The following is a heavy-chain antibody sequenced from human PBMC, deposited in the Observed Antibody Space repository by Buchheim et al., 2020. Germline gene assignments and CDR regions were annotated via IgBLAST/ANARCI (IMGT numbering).Heavy chain of an antibody. J-gene: IGHJ6*02. CDR1: GFTFSSYG. CDR2: ISYDGSNK. Sequence: QVQLVESGGGVVQPGRSLRLSCAASGFTFSSYGMHWVRQAPGKGLEWVAVISYDGSNKYYADSVKGRFTISRDNSKNTLYLQMNSLRAEDTAVYYCAKDFRKLRDGMDVWGQGTT. D-gene: IGHD1-1*01. CDR3: AKDFRKLRDGMDV. V-gene: IGHV3-30*18.